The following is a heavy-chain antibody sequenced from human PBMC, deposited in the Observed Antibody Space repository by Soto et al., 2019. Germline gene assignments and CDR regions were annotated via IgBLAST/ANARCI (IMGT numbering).Heavy chain of an antibody. J-gene: IGHJ4*02. CDR2: TNPKSGGT. D-gene: IGHD1-26*01. Sequence: ASVKVSCKAAGYTFTVYYMHGVRQPPGQGLEWMGWTNPKSGGTMYPQKFQGRVTMTWDTSISTAHMALTRLRSDDTAVYYCARDLAKGGGSEGFDYWGQGTLVTVSS. V-gene: IGHV1-2*02. CDR3: ARDLAKGGGSEGFDY. CDR1: GYTFTVYY.